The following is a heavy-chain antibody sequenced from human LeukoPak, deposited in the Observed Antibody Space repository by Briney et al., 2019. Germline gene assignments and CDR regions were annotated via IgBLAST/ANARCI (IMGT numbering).Heavy chain of an antibody. J-gene: IGHJ6*02. D-gene: IGHD4/OR15-4a*01. CDR3: ARAGAIHYYYYYGMDV. V-gene: IGHV1-8*01. CDR2: MNPNSGNT. Sequence: ASVKVSCKASGYTFTSYDINWVRQATGQGLEWMGWMNPNSGNTGYAQKFQGRVTMIRNTSISTAYMELSSLRSEDTAVYYCARAGAIHYYYYYGMDVWGQGTTVTVSS. CDR1: GYTFTSYD.